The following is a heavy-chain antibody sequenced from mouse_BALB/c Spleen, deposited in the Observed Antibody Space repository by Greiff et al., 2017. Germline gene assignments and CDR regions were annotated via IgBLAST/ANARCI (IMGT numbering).Heavy chain of an antibody. CDR1: GYTFTSYV. Sequence: VHVKQSGPELVKPGASVKMSCKASGYTFTSYVMHWVKQKPGQGLEWIGYINPYNDGTKYNEKFKGKATLTSAKSSSTAYMELSSLTSEDSAVYYCASDNWGAMDYWGQGTSVTVSS. D-gene: IGHD4-1*01. CDR3: ASDNWGAMDY. J-gene: IGHJ4*01. CDR2: INPYNDGT. V-gene: IGHV1-14*01.